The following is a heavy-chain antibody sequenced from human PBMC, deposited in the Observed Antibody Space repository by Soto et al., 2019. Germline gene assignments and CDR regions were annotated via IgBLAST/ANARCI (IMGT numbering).Heavy chain of an antibody. D-gene: IGHD3-10*01. CDR2: IYYSGST. V-gene: IGHV4-39*01. J-gene: IGHJ3*02. Sequence: QLQLQESGPGLVKPSETLSLTCTVSGGSISSSSYYWGWIRQPPGKGLEWIGSIYYSGSTYYNPSLKSRVTISVDTSKNQFSLKLSSVTAADTAVYYCARHLGETLFYGSGSYWSRASQGAFDIWGQGTMVTVSS. CDR3: ARHLGETLFYGSGSYWSRASQGAFDI. CDR1: GGSISSSSYY.